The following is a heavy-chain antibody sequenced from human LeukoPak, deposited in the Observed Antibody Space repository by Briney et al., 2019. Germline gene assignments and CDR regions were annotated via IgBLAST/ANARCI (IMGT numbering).Heavy chain of an antibody. V-gene: IGHV3-30*04. CDR2: ISYDGSNK. CDR3: AIDPSMEHAFDI. D-gene: IGHD1-1*01. CDR1: GFTFSSYA. Sequence: GGSLRLSCAASGFTFSSYAMHWVRQAPGKGLEWAAVISYDGSNKYYADSVKGRFTISRDNSKNTLYLQMKSLRAEDTAVYYWAIDPSMEHAFDIWGQGTMVTVSS. J-gene: IGHJ3*02.